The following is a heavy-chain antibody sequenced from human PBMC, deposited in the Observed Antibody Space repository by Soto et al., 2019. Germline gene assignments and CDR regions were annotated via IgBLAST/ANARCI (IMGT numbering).Heavy chain of an antibody. D-gene: IGHD6-13*01. CDR1: GYTFSSYA. J-gene: IGHJ6*02. V-gene: IGHV3-23*01. Sequence: EVQLLESGGALVQPGGSLRLSCAASGYTFSSYAMTWVRQAPGKGLEWVSAISNSGGNTFHADSVKGRFTISRDNSKNTLYLQLNSLRAEDTAVYYCAKDQPGVSAAARMDLWGQGTTVTVSS. CDR2: ISNSGGNT. CDR3: AKDQPGVSAAARMDL.